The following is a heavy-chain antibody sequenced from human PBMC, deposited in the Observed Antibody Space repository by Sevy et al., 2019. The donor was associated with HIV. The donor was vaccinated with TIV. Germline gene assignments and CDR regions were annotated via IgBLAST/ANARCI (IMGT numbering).Heavy chain of an antibody. J-gene: IGHJ5*02. CDR1: GFTFSSYA. CDR2: VSYDGSNK. V-gene: IGHV3-30-3*01. Sequence: GGSLRLSCAASGFTFSSYAMHWVRLAPDKGLEWVAVVSYDGSNKYYADSVKGRFTISRDNSKNTLYLQMNSLRAEDTAVYYCARDAYCSNTNCYSWFDPWGQGTLVTVSS. CDR3: ARDAYCSNTNCYSWFDP. D-gene: IGHD2-2*02.